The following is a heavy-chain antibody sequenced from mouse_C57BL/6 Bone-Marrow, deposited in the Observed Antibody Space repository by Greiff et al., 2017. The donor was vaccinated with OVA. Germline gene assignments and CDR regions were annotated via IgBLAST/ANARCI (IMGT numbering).Heavy chain of an antibody. CDR1: GYTFTDYY. D-gene: IGHD1-1*01. CDR2: INPNNGGT. V-gene: IGHV1-26*01. CDR3: ARLVTTVVATSFDY. Sequence: VQLQQSGPELVKPGASVKISCKASGYTFTDYYMNWVKQSHGKSLEWIGDINPNNGGTSYNQKFKGKATLTVDKSSSTAYMELRSLTSEDSAVYYCARLVTTVVATSFDYWGQGTTLTVSS. J-gene: IGHJ2*01.